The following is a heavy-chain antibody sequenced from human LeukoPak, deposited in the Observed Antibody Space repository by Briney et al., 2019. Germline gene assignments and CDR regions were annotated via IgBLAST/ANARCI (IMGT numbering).Heavy chain of an antibody. V-gene: IGHV4-61*02. CDR2: IYNSGST. Sequence: SQTLSLTCVVSGGSISRGSYYWNWIRQPAGKGLEWMGRIYNSGSTNYNPSLKSRVTISVDTSRNQLSLQLTSVTTADTAVYYCACSSSKSDYYYYMDVWGKGTTVTVSS. J-gene: IGHJ6*03. D-gene: IGHD6-6*01. CDR1: GGSISRGSYY. CDR3: ACSSSKSDYYYYMDV.